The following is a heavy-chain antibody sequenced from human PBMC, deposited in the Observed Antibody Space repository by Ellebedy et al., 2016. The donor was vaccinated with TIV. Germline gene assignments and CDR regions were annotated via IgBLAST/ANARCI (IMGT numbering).Heavy chain of an antibody. CDR3: ARDPGGGGDFGDNWFDP. CDR2: LYPDAKT. V-gene: IGHV3-66*01. D-gene: IGHD2-21*01. J-gene: IGHJ5*02. CDR1: GFTVSDYF. Sequence: GGSLRLSCAASGFTVSDYFMTWVRQAPGKGPEWVSVLYPDAKTDYTDSVNGRFIVSRDSSKNTLYLQMNSLTAEDTAVYYCARDPGGGGDFGDNWFDPWGQGALVTVSS.